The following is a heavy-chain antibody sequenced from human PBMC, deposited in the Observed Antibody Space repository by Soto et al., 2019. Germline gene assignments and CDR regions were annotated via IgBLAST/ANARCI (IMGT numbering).Heavy chain of an antibody. CDR3: ARDLVVVAVTFDY. J-gene: IGHJ4*02. CDR2: ISSSSSTI. CDR1: GFTFSSYS. D-gene: IGHD2-15*01. Sequence: EVQLVESGGGLVQPGGSLRLSCAASGFTFSSYSMNWVRQAPGTGLEWVSYISSSSSTIYYADSVKGRFTISRDNAKNSLYLQMNRLRDEDTAVYYCARDLVVVAVTFDYWGQGTLVTVSS. V-gene: IGHV3-48*02.